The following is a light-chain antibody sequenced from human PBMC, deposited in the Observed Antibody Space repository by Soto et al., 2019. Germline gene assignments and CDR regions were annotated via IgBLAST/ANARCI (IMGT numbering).Light chain of an antibody. Sequence: AXXXLIYNNDQRPSGVPDRVSGXRSGXSASLAITGLXSEDEADYYCASWDDSLNTLVFGGGTKVTVL. CDR3: ASWDDSLNTLV. V-gene: IGLV1-44*01. CDR2: NND. J-gene: IGLJ2*01.